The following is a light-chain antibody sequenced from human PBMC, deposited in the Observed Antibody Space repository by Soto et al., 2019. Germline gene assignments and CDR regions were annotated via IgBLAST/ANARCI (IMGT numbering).Light chain of an antibody. CDR1: QSISSY. CDR3: QQSYSTPWT. CDR2: AAS. Sequence: DIQMTQSPSSLSASVGDRVTITCRASQSISSYLNWYQQKPGKAPKLLIYAASSLQSGVPSRFSGSRSGTDITLTISSLQPEDFATYYCQQSYSTPWTFGQGTKVEIK. J-gene: IGKJ1*01. V-gene: IGKV1-39*01.